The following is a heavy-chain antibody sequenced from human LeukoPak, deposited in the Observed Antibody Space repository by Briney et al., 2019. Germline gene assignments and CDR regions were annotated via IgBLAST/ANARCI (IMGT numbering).Heavy chain of an antibody. D-gene: IGHD6-6*01. V-gene: IGHV1-69*04. CDR1: GGTFSSYA. Sequence: ASVKVSCKASGGTFSSYAISWVRQAPGQGLEWMGRIIPILGIANYAQKFQGRVTITADKSTSTAYMELSSLRSEDTAVYYCAARPNRYYYYGMVVWGQGTTVTVSS. CDR3: AARPNRYYYYGMVV. J-gene: IGHJ6*02. CDR2: IIPILGIA.